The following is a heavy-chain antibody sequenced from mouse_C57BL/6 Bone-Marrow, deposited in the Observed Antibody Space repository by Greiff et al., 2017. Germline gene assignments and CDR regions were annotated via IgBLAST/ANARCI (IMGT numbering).Heavy chain of an antibody. CDR2: ISDGGSYT. CDR3: ARALFAY. CDR1: GFTFSSYA. J-gene: IGHJ3*01. Sequence: VQLKESGGGLVKPGGSLKLSCAASGFTFSSYAMSWVRQTPEKRLEWVATISDGGSYTYYPDNVKGRFTISRDNAKNNLYLQMSHLKSEDTAMYYCARALFAYWGQGTLV. V-gene: IGHV5-4*01.